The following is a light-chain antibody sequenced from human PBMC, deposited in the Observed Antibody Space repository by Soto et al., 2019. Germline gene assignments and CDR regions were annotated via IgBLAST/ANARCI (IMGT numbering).Light chain of an antibody. CDR1: ETISSSH. Sequence: EVVLTQSPGTLSLSPGARATLSCRASETISSSHLAWYQQTPGQAPMLLLYRSSTRATGIPDRFSGSGSGTDFTLTISRLEPADAAVYYCQQYESLLWTFGQGTKLEIK. V-gene: IGKV3-20*01. J-gene: IGKJ1*01. CDR2: RSS. CDR3: QQYESLLWT.